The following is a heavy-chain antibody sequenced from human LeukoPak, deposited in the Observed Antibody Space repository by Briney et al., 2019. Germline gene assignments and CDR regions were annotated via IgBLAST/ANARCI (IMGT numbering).Heavy chain of an antibody. D-gene: IGHD3-22*01. V-gene: IGHV1-24*01. CDR2: FDPEDGET. Sequence: ASVTVSFKVSGYTLTELSMHWVRQAPGKGLEWMGGFDPEDGETIYAQKFQGRVTMTEDTSTDTAYMELSSLRSEDTAVYYCATIVSSGYAYFDYWGQGTLVTVSS. J-gene: IGHJ4*02. CDR1: GYTLTELS. CDR3: ATIVSSGYAYFDY.